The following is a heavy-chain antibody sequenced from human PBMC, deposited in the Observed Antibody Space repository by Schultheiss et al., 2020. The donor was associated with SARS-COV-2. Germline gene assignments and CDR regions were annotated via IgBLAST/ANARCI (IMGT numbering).Heavy chain of an antibody. V-gene: IGHV4-31*11. CDR2: IYYSGST. D-gene: IGHD4-11*01. Sequence: SETLSLTCAVSGYSISSGYYWSWIRQHPGKGLEWIGYIYYSGSTYYNPSLKSRVTISVDTSKNQFSLKLSSVTAADTAVYYCARSSGMWMTTVTYFDYWGQGTLVTVSS. J-gene: IGHJ4*02. CDR3: ARSSGMWMTTVTYFDY. CDR1: GYSISSGYY.